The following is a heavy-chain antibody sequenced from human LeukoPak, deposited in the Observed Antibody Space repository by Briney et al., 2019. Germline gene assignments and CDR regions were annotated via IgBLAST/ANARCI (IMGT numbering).Heavy chain of an antibody. CDR1: GGSISSYY. D-gene: IGHD3-16*01. V-gene: IGHV4-59*08. J-gene: IGHJ6*03. Sequence: PSETLSLTCTVSGGSISSYYWSWIRQPPGKGLEWIGYIYYSGSTNYNPSLKSRVTISVDTSKNQFSLKLSSVTAADTAVYYCAGGSAYYYYYMDVWGKGTTVTISS. CDR2: IYYSGST. CDR3: AGGSAYYYYYMDV.